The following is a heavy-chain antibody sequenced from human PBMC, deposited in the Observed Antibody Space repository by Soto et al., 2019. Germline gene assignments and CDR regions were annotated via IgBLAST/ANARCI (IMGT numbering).Heavy chain of an antibody. CDR1: GYTFTTYY. CDR2: VSPSGGTP. Sequence: ASVKVSCKASGYTFTTYYMHWVRQAPGQGLEWMGVVSPSGGTPTYAQKFQGRVTMTRDTSTSTVYMELSSLTSEDAAVYYCVRSLILPGDRSHLDYWGHGSLVTVSS. J-gene: IGHJ4*01. D-gene: IGHD3-22*01. V-gene: IGHV1-46*03. CDR3: VRSLILPGDRSHLDY.